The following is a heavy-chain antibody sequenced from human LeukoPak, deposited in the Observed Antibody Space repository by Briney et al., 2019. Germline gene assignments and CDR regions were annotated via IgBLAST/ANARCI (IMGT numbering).Heavy chain of an antibody. CDR2: INGDGSSI. V-gene: IGHV3-74*01. Sequence: GGSLRLSCAASGFSIKNYWMHWVRQAPGKGLVWVSQINGDGSSITYVDSVKGRFTISRDDARNTVYLQMNSLRAEDTAVYYCGRDPRYTIESWGQGTVVTVSS. CDR3: GRDPRYTIES. D-gene: IGHD1-14*01. CDR1: GFSIKNYW. J-gene: IGHJ4*02.